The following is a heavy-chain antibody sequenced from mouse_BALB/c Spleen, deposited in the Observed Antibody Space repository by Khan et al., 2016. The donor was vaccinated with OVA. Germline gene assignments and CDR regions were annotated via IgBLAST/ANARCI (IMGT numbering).Heavy chain of an antibody. CDR2: IWSDGST. V-gene: IGHV2-6*02. CDR3: ARWFDGYSSLYAMDY. CDR1: GFSLTSYG. Sequence: QMQLEESGPGLVAPSQSLSITCTVSGFSLTSYGIHWVRQPPGKGLEWLVVIWSDGSTNYNSVLKSRLSIRKDNSKSQVFLKMNSLQTDDTAIYYCARWFDGYSSLYAMDYWGQGTSVTVSS. D-gene: IGHD2-3*01. J-gene: IGHJ4*01.